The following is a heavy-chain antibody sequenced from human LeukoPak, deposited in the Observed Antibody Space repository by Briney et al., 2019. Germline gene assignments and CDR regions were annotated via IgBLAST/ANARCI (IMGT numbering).Heavy chain of an antibody. D-gene: IGHD3-22*01. J-gene: IGHJ4*02. CDR2: IIPIFGTA. V-gene: IGHV1-69*13. CDR1: GGTFSSYA. Sequence: ASVKVSCKPSGGTFSSYAISWVRQAPGQGLEWMGGIIPIFGTANYAQKFQGRVTITADESTSTAYMELSSLRSEDTAVYYCASSGCYYNYFDYWGQGTLVTVSS. CDR3: ASSGCYYNYFDY.